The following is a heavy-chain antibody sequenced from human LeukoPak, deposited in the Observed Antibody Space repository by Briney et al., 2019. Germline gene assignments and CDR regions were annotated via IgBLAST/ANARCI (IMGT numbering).Heavy chain of an antibody. V-gene: IGHV4-59*08. Sequence: TSETLSLTCNVSGGAISNYYWSWIRQPPGKGLEWIGYINYSGSAFYNPSVKSRVTISVDTSKNRFSLKLNSVTAADTAVYYCARAYYGDFFDYWGQGTLVTVSS. CDR2: INYSGSA. J-gene: IGHJ4*02. CDR3: ARAYYGDFFDY. CDR1: GGAISNYY. D-gene: IGHD4-17*01.